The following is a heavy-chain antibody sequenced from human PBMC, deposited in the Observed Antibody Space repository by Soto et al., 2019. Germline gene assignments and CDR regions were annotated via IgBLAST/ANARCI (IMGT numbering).Heavy chain of an antibody. D-gene: IGHD1-1*01. CDR1: GFPFSDYY. CDR2: ISSSGSTI. CDR3: ARVTTGTHSDYYYYYMDV. Sequence: GSMRLSCAASGFPFSDYYMSWIRQAPGKGLEWVSYISSSGSTIYYADSVKGRFTISRDNAKNSLYLQMNSLRAEDTAVYYCARVTTGTHSDYYYYYMDVWGKGTTVTVSS. J-gene: IGHJ6*03. V-gene: IGHV3-11*01.